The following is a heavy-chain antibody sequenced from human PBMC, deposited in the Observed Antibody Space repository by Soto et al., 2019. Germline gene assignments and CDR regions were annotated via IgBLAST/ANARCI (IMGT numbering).Heavy chain of an antibody. CDR2: ISSSSSYI. V-gene: IGHV3-21*01. D-gene: IGHD2-2*01. Sequence: TGGSLRLSCAASGFTFSSYSMNWVRQAPGKGLEWVSSISSSSSYIYYADSVKGRFTISRDNAKNSLYLQMNSLRAEDTAVYYCARDEDIVVVPAALNGNYYYYYGMDVWGQGTTVTVSS. CDR3: ARDEDIVVVPAALNGNYYYYYGMDV. CDR1: GFTFSSYS. J-gene: IGHJ6*02.